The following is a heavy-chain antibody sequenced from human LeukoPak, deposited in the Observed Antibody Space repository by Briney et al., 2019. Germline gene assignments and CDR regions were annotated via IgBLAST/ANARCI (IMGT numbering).Heavy chain of an antibody. D-gene: IGHD3-16*01. V-gene: IGHV4-59*08. CDR1: GGSISSYY. CDR2: IYYSGST. CDR3: ARRPHGVGWFDP. J-gene: IGHJ5*02. Sequence: PSETLSLTCTVSGGSISSYYWSWIRQPPGKGLEWIGQIYYSGSTNYNSSLKSRVTISVDTSKTRFSLNLSSVTAADTAVYYCARRPHGVGWFDPWGLGTLVTVSS.